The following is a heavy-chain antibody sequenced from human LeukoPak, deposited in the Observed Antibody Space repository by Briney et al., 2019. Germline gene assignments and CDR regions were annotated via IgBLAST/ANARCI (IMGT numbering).Heavy chain of an antibody. Sequence: ASVKASCKASGYTFTSYYIHWVRQAPGQGPEGRGIINPSCGSTSSPQKFQGRVTMTRDTSTRTVYMELSSLRSGDTAVYYCARQNAYYYDSSGYPEHAFDIWGQGTMVTVSS. CDR3: ARQNAYYYDSSGYPEHAFDI. CDR1: GYTFTSYY. D-gene: IGHD3-22*01. J-gene: IGHJ3*02. CDR2: INPSCGST. V-gene: IGHV1-46*01.